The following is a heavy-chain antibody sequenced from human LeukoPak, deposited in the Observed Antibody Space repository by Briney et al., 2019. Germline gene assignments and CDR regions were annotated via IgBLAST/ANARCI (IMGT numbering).Heavy chain of an antibody. Sequence: TSETLSLTCTVSGGSISSSSYYWGWIRQPPGKGLEWIVSIYYSGSTYYNPSLKSRVTISVDTSKNQFSLKLSSVTAADTAVYYCAGQRDGYNSPPLWWYFDLWGRGTLVTVSS. CDR2: IYYSGST. CDR3: AGQRDGYNSPPLWWYFDL. D-gene: IGHD5-24*01. J-gene: IGHJ2*01. CDR1: GGSISSSSYY. V-gene: IGHV4-39*01.